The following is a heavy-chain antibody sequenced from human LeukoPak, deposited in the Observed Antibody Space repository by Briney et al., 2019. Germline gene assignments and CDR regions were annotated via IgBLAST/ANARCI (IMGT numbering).Heavy chain of an antibody. D-gene: IGHD3-22*01. V-gene: IGHV1-69*05. Sequence: SVKVSCKASGGTFSSYAISRVREAPGQGLEWMGRIIPIFGTAKYAQKFQGRVTITTDESTSTAYMELSSLRSEDTAVYYCAREKRKTYYYDSSGFDAFDLWGKRTMVTVSS. CDR1: GGTFSSYA. J-gene: IGHJ3*01. CDR2: IIPIFGTA. CDR3: AREKRKTYYYDSSGFDAFDL.